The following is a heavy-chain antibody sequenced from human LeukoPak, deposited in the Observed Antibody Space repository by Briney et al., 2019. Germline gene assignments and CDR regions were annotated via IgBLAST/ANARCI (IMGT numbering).Heavy chain of an antibody. CDR1: GFNFDDYT. CDR3: AKDRRNDFGY. J-gene: IGHJ4*02. CDR2: ISWNSGSV. D-gene: IGHD1-14*01. V-gene: IGHV3-9*01. Sequence: GRSLRLSCAASGFNFDDYTMHWVRQAPGKGLEWVSGISWNSGSVGYADSVKGRFTISRDNAKNSLYLQMSSLRGEDTALYYCAKDRRNDFGYWGQGTLVTVSS.